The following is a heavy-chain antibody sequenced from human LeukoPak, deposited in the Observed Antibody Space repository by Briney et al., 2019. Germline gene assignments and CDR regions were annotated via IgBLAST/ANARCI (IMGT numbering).Heavy chain of an antibody. V-gene: IGHV4-38-2*02. CDR1: GYSISSDYY. D-gene: IGHD1-26*01. CDR2: IYHSGST. Sequence: PSETLSLTCTVSGYSISSDYYRGWIRPPPGKGLEWIGSIYHSGSTYYNPSLKSRVTISVDTSKNQFSLKLNSVTAADTAVYYCAREVGATEEFDYWGQGTLVTVSS. CDR3: AREVGATEEFDY. J-gene: IGHJ4*02.